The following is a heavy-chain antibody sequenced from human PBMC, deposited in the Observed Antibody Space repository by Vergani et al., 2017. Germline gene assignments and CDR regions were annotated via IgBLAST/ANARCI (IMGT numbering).Heavy chain of an antibody. D-gene: IGHD4-23*01. CDR3: ARDGRGSDDYGGINDAFDI. J-gene: IGHJ3*02. CDR2: ISSSSSYT. CDR1: GFTFSDYY. Sequence: QVQLVESGGGLVKPGGSLRLSCAASGFTFSDYYMSWIRQAPGKGLEWVSYISSSSSYTNYADSVKGRFTISRDNAKNSLYLQMNSLRDEDTAVYYCARDGRGSDDYGGINDAFDIWGQGTMVTVSS. V-gene: IGHV3-11*06.